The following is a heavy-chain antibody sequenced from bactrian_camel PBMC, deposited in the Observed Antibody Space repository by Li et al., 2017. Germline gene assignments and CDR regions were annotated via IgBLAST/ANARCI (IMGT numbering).Heavy chain of an antibody. CDR2: IGSDGTT. V-gene: IGHV3S57*01. D-gene: IGHD3*01. J-gene: IGHJ6*01. Sequence: VQLVESGGGSVQAGESLRLTCVISGNTWSNYAMGWFRQAPGKNREGVAVIGSDGTTTYANSVRGRFTISHDNAKNMLYLDMNDLKPDDTAMYYCAIGLHLEIMGSWADADFEYWGQGTQVTVS. CDR1: GNTWSNYA. CDR3: AIGLHLEIMGSWADADFEY.